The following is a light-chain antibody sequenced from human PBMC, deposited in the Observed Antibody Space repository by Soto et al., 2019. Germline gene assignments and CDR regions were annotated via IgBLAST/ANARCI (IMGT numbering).Light chain of an antibody. V-gene: IGKV1-33*01. CDR2: DAT. Sequence: DIQMTQSPSSLSASVGDRVTITCQASQDIRGYLNWYQQKPGKPPKLLIYDATNFETGVPKRFSESGPGTHFPLAFLSLRREKIGTYYCQQYETFPITFCHGTRVDIK. CDR3: QQYETFPIT. J-gene: IGKJ5*01. CDR1: QDIRGY.